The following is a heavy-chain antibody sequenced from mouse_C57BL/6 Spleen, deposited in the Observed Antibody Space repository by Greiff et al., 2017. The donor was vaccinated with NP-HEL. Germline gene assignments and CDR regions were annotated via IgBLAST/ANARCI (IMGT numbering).Heavy chain of an antibody. CDR1: GYAFSSYW. J-gene: IGHJ4*01. V-gene: IGHV1-80*01. CDR2: IYPGDGDT. Sequence: LVESGAELVKPGASVKISCKASGYAFSSYWMNWVKQRPGKGLEWIGQIYPGDGDTNYNGKFKGKATLTADKSSSTAYMQLSSLTSEDSAVYFCAHSDYYAMDYWGQGTSVTVSS. CDR3: AHSDYYAMDY.